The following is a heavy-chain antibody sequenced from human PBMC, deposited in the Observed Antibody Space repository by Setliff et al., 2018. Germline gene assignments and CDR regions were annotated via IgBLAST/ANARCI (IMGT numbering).Heavy chain of an antibody. V-gene: IGHV4-31*03. D-gene: IGHD4-4*01. CDR2: IYYSGST. CDR1: GGSISSGGYY. Sequence: SDTLSLTCTVSGGSISSGGYYWSWIRQHPGKGLEWIGYIYYSGSTYYNPSLKSRVTISVDTSKNQFSLKLSSVTAADTAVYYCARDPLTTTVRHAFDIWGQGTMVTVS. J-gene: IGHJ3*02. CDR3: ARDPLTTTVRHAFDI.